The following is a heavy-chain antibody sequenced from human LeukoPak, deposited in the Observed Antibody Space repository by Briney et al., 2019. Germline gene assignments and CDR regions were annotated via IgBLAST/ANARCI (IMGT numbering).Heavy chain of an antibody. CDR2: INPSGGST. Sequence: GASVKVSCKASGYTFTSYYMHWGRQAPGQGLEWMGIINPSGGSTSYAQKFQGRVTMTRDTSTSTVYMELSSLRSEDTAVYYCARGGKSYYYDSSGHYQPPHFDYWGQGTLVTVSS. CDR3: ARGGKSYYYDSSGHYQPPHFDY. J-gene: IGHJ4*02. V-gene: IGHV1-46*01. D-gene: IGHD3-22*01. CDR1: GYTFTSYY.